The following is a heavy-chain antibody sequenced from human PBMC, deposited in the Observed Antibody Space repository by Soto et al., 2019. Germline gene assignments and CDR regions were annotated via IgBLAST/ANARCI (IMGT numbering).Heavy chain of an antibody. CDR1: GYSFTTYG. CDR2: FNTYTGNP. CDR3: ARSPDSSGYYHYFDY. D-gene: IGHD3-22*01. V-gene: IGHV7-4-1*02. J-gene: IGHJ4*02. Sequence: SVKVSCKASGYSFTTYGVNWVPQAPGQGLEWMGWFNTYTGNPTYAQGFTGRFVFSMDTSASTAYLQISSLKAEDMAMYYCARSPDSSGYYHYFDYWGQGTLVTVSS.